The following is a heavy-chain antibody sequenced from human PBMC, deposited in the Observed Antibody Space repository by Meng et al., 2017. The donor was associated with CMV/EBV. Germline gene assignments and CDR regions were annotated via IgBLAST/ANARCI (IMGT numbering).Heavy chain of an antibody. Sequence: ASVKVSCKASGYTFTSYGISWVRRAPGQGLEWMGWISAYNGNTNYAQKLQGRVTMTTDISTSTAYMELRSLGSDDTAVYYCARSVPAAMEYRSSPGNYYGMDVWGQGTTVTVSS. J-gene: IGHJ6*02. D-gene: IGHD2-2*01. CDR2: ISAYNGNT. CDR3: ARSVPAAMEYRSSPGNYYGMDV. CDR1: GYTFTSYG. V-gene: IGHV1-18*01.